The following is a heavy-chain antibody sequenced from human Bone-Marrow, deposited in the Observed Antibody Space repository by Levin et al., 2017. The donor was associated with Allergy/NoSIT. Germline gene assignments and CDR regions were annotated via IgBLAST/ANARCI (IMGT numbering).Heavy chain of an antibody. J-gene: IGHJ5*02. D-gene: IGHD2-8*01. CDR3: ARENADRNWFDP. CDR2: IIPILGLA. Sequence: GASVKVSCKLSGGTFTTYGVSWVRQAPGQGLEWMGRIIPILGLADRAQKFQGRVILTADNSTSTAYMELSSLRSEDTALYYCARENADRNWFDPWGQGTLVTVSS. CDR1: GGTFTTYG. V-gene: IGHV1-69*04.